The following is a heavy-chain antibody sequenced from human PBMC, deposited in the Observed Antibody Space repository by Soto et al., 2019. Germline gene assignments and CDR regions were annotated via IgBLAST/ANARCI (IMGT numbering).Heavy chain of an antibody. CDR2: IISILGIA. V-gene: IGHV1-69*04. J-gene: IGHJ6*03. D-gene: IGHD2-15*01. CDR1: GGTFSSYT. CDR3: AREYCSGGSCYLYYYYYMDV. Sequence: SVKVSCKSSGGTFSSYTISCVRQAPGQGLEWMGRIISILGIANYAQKFQGRVTITADKSTSTAYMELSSLRSEDTAVYYCAREYCSGGSCYLYYYYYMDVWGKGTTVTVSS.